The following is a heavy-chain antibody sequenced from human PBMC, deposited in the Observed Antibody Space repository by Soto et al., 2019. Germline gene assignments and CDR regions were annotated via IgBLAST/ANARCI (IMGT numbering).Heavy chain of an antibody. Sequence: QVQLQESGPGLVKPSQTLSLTCTVSGGSISSGDYYWSWIRQPPGKGLEWIGYIYYSGSTYYNPSLKSRVTISVDTSKNQFSLKLSSVTAADTAVYYCARVDYGGYSGYLKRNDGMDVWGQGTTVTVSS. V-gene: IGHV4-30-4*01. CDR1: GGSISSGDYY. D-gene: IGHD5-12*01. CDR2: IYYSGST. J-gene: IGHJ6*02. CDR3: ARVDYGGYSGYLKRNDGMDV.